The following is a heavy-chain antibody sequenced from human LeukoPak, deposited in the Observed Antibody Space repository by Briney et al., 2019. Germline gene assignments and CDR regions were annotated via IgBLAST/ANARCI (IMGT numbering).Heavy chain of an antibody. J-gene: IGHJ4*02. V-gene: IGHV3-23*01. CDR2: ISGSGGST. D-gene: IGHD2-15*01. Sequence: GGSLRLSCAASGFTFSNYAMSWVRQAPGKGLEWVSGISGSGGSTYYADSVKGRFTISRDNSKNTLYLQVNSLRAEDTAVYYCAKDGRSRTYSPYYFDYWGQGTLVTVSS. CDR3: AKDGRSRTYSPYYFDY. CDR1: GFTFSNYA.